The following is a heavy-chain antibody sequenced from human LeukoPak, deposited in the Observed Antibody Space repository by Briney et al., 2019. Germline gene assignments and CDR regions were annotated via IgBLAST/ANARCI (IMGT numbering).Heavy chain of an antibody. D-gene: IGHD2-8*02. Sequence: GGPLKPPCQASEFTSSAKAMNWVRQAPARGLDGVLFIQSDGGQIQYAESVKGRFPISRDNAKNSLYLQMNSLRAEDTAVYYCARGVPTGVDYFDYWGQGTLVTVSS. V-gene: IGHV3-30*02. J-gene: IGHJ4*02. CDR3: ARGVPTGVDYFDY. CDR1: EFTSSAKA. CDR2: IQSDGGQI.